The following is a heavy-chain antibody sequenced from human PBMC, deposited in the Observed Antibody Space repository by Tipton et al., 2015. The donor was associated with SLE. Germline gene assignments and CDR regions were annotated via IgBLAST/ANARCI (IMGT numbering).Heavy chain of an antibody. D-gene: IGHD1-1*01. CDR1: GGSISSYY. V-gene: IGHV4-59*01. CDR2: IYYSGST. Sequence: TLSLTCTVSGGSISSYYWSWIRQPPGKGLEWIGDIYYSGSTNYNPSLKSRVTISEDTSKNQFSLKLSSVTAADTAVYYCARDQEGTGWFDPWGQGTLVTVSS. J-gene: IGHJ5*02. CDR3: ARDQEGTGWFDP.